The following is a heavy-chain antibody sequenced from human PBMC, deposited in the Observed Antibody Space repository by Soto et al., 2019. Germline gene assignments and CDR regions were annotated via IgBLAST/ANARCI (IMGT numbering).Heavy chain of an antibody. J-gene: IGHJ4*02. V-gene: IGHV4-59*01. CDR2: IYYSGST. D-gene: IGHD2-8*01. CDR3: ARVYAYYFDY. Sequence: PSETLSLTCTVSGGSISSYYGSWIRQPPGKGLEWIGYIYYSGSTNYNPSLKSRVTISVDTSKNQFSLKLSSVAAADTAVYYCARVYAYYFDYWGQGTLVTAPQ. CDR1: GGSISSYY.